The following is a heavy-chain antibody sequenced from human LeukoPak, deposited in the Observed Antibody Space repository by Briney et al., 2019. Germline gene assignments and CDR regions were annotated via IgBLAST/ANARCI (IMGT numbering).Heavy chain of an antibody. Sequence: GASLKISCKGSGSPFTSYWIGWVRQMPGKGLEWMGIIYPGDSDTRYSTSFQGQVTISADKSISTAYLQWSSLKASDTAMYFCARHEWGSGWSRDITYYFDYWGQGTLVTVSS. V-gene: IGHV5-51*01. CDR3: ARHEWGSGWSRDITYYFDY. CDR1: GSPFTSYW. D-gene: IGHD6-19*01. CDR2: IYPGDSDT. J-gene: IGHJ4*02.